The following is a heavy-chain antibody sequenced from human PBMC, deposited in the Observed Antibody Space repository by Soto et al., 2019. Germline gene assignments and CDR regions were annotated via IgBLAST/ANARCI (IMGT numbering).Heavy chain of an antibody. V-gene: IGHV4-39*01. J-gene: IGHJ6*03. Sequence: PSETLSLTCTVSGGSISSSSYYWGWIRQPPGKGLEWIGSIYYSGSTYYNPSLKSRVTISVDTSKNQSSLKLSSVTAADTAVYYCASRSVTTYANYYYYYYLDVWGKGTTVTVSS. CDR2: IYYSGST. D-gene: IGHD4-17*01. CDR1: GGSISSSSYY. CDR3: ASRSVTTYANYYYYYYLDV.